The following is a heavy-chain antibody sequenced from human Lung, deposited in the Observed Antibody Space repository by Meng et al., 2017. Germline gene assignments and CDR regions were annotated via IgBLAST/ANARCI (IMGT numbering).Heavy chain of an antibody. J-gene: IGHJ4*02. CDR1: GFTFSSYA. CDR3: VRRIEYSSSSGY. Sequence: EVQLLESGGGLVPPGGSPRLSCVASGFTFSSYAMTWVRQAPGKGLEWVSSISGSGGSTYYADSVRGRFTISRDNSKNPVYLQMNSLRAEDTAIYYCVRRIEYSSSSGYWGQGTLVTVSS. V-gene: IGHV3-23*01. D-gene: IGHD6-6*01. CDR2: ISGSGGST.